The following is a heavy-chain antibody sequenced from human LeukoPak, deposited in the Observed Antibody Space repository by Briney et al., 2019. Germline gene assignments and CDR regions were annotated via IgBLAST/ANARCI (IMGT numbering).Heavy chain of an antibody. CDR1: GGSVSSGGYY. CDR3: ARVSPGIAAAAYFDY. V-gene: IGHV4-31*03. D-gene: IGHD6-13*01. J-gene: IGHJ4*02. Sequence: SETLSLTCTVSGGSVSSGGYYWSWIRQHPGKGLEWIGYIYYSGSTYYNPSLKSRVTISVDTSKNQFSLKLSSVTAADTAVYYCARVSPGIAAAAYFDYCGQGTLVPVSS. CDR2: IYYSGST.